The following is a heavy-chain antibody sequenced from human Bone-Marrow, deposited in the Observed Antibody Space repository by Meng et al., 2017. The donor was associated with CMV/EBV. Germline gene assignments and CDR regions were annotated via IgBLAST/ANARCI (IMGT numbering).Heavy chain of an antibody. J-gene: IGHJ5*02. V-gene: IGHV1-69*05. CDR1: GYTFTSYA. Sequence: SVKVSCKASGYTFTSYAISWVRQAPGQGLEWMGGIIPIFGTANYAQKFQGRVTITTDESTSTAYMELSSLRSEDTAVYYCAVYYDFWSGYPNWFDPCGQGTLVTVSS. D-gene: IGHD3-3*01. CDR2: IIPIFGTA. CDR3: AVYYDFWSGYPNWFDP.